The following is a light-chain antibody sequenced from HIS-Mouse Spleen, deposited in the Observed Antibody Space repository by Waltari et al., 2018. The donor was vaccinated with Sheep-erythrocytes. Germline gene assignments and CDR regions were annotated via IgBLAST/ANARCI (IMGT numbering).Light chain of an antibody. CDR3: AAWDDSLNGVV. Sequence: QSVLTQPPSASGTPGQRVTISWSGSSSHIGRNTVNWYQQLPGTAPKLLIYSNNQRPSGVPDRFSGSKSGTSASLAISGLQSEDEADYYCAAWDDSLNGVVFGGGTKLTVL. CDR1: SSHIGRNT. J-gene: IGLJ2*01. CDR2: SNN. V-gene: IGLV1-44*01.